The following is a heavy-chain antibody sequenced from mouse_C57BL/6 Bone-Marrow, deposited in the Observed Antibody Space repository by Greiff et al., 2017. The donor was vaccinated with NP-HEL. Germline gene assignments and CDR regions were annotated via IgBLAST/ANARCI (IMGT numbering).Heavy chain of an antibody. J-gene: IGHJ1*03. D-gene: IGHD1-1*01. CDR1: GYTFTSYW. CDR3: AREKTTVVAPYWYFDV. CDR2: IYPGSGCT. V-gene: IGHV1-55*01. Sequence: VQLQQPGAELVKPGASVKMSCKASGYTFTSYWITWVKQRPGQGLEWIGDIYPGSGCTNYNEKFKSKATLTVDTSSSTAYMQLSSLTSEDSAVYYCAREKTTVVAPYWYFDVWGTGTTVTVSS.